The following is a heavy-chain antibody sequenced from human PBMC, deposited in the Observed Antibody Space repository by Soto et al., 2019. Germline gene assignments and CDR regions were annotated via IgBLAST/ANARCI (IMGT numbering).Heavy chain of an antibody. Sequence: QVQLQESGPGLVKPSQTLSLTCTVSGGSISSGDYYWSWIRQPPGKGLEWIGYIYYSGSTYYNPCLKSRVTISLDTSKNQFSLKLSSVTAADTAVYYCARFSITMVRGAALYYFDYWGQGTLVTVSS. D-gene: IGHD3-10*01. CDR2: IYYSGST. V-gene: IGHV4-30-4*01. J-gene: IGHJ4*02. CDR3: ARFSITMVRGAALYYFDY. CDR1: GGSISSGDYY.